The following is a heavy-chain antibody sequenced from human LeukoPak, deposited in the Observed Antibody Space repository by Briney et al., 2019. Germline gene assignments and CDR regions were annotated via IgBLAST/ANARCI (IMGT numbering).Heavy chain of an antibody. D-gene: IGHD3-9*01. CDR1: GYTFTGYY. V-gene: IGHV1-2*02. CDR2: INPNSGGT. Sequence: GASVKVSCKASGYTFTGYYMHWVRQAPGQGLEWMGWINPNSGGTNYAQKFQGRVTMTRDTSISTAYMELSRLRSDDTAVYYCAREGLRYFDWLSASHYYMDVWGKGTTVTVSS. CDR3: AREGLRYFDWLSASHYYMDV. J-gene: IGHJ6*03.